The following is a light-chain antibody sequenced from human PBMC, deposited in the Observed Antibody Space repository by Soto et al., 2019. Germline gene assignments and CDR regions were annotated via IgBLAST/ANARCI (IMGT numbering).Light chain of an antibody. CDR2: KAS. V-gene: IGKV1-5*03. Sequence: DIQMTQSPSTLSASVGDRVTITCRASQSISSWLAWYQQKPGKAPKLLIYKASSLESGVPSRFSSSGSRPEFTLTISSLQPDDFATYFCQQYSGYPFTFGPGTKVDIK. CDR1: QSISSW. CDR3: QQYSGYPFT. J-gene: IGKJ3*01.